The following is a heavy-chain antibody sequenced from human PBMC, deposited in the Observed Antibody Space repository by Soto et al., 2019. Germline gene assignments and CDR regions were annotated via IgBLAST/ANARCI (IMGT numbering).Heavy chain of an antibody. Sequence: RCSVACGKSVDRSCRCISIRQHPGKGLEWIGYINYSGSTYYNPSLKSRVFMSVDTSKNQFSLNLDSMTAADTVVYYCARDPLRFLFDYWGQGTPVTVSS. CDR2: INYSGST. CDR3: ARDPLRFLFDY. V-gene: IGHV4-31*03. D-gene: IGHD3-3*01. J-gene: IGHJ4*02. CDR1: CGKSVDRSCR.